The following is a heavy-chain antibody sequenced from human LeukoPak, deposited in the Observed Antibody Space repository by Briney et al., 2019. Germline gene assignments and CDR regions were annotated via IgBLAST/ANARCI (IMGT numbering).Heavy chain of an antibody. V-gene: IGHV4-61*02. CDR2: IYTSGSP. CDR1: GGSISSGSYY. D-gene: IGHD1-26*01. J-gene: IGHJ6*03. CDR3: TRTWAHYYSMEV. Sequence: SETLSLTCTVSGGSISSGSYYCSWIRQPAGKGLEWIGRIYTSGSPNYNPSLKSRVTISVDSSKNQFSLKLTSVTAADTAVYYCTRTWAHYYSMEVWGKGTTITVSS.